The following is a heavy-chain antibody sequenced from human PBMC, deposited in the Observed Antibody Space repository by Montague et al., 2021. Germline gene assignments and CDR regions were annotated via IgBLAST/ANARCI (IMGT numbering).Heavy chain of an antibody. CDR2: ITATGGRT. J-gene: IGHJ4*02. V-gene: IGHV3-23*01. CDR3: DASDF. Sequence: SLRLSCAASGFTFSAFVMSWARQAPGKGLGWVSTITATGGRTFHADSVRGRFTISRDNSKNMLYLEMNSLRAEDTATYYCDASDFWGQGVLVTVSS. CDR1: GFTFSAFV.